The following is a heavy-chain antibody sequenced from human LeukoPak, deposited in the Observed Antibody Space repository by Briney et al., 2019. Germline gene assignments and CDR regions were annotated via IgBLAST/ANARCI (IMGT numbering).Heavy chain of an antibody. D-gene: IGHD2-8*02. CDR1: GFTFSSYA. CDR2: INGNGGGT. V-gene: IGHV3-23*01. Sequence: GGSLRLSCAASGFTFSSYAMSWVRQAPGQGLEWVSAINGNGGGTYYADSVKGRFTIFRDNSKNTPYLQLNSLRAEDTAVYYCAPGGRTGGVLLSGYWGQGTLVSVSS. CDR3: APGGRTGGVLLSGY. J-gene: IGHJ4*02.